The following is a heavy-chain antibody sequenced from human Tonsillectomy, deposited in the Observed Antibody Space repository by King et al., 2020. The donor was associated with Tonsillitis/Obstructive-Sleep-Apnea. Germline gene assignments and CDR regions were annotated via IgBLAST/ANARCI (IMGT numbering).Heavy chain of an antibody. J-gene: IGHJ6*03. D-gene: IGHD2-2*01. CDR3: GTNAGDYYYYMDV. Sequence: QVQLQQWGAGLLKPSETLSLTCGVYGGSFSGYYWSWIRQPPGKGLGWIGEINHSGSTDYNSSLKSRVTISRDTSKNQFSLRLTSVTAADTAVYYCGTNAGDYYYYMDVWGKGTTVTVSS. CDR2: INHSGST. CDR1: GGSFSGYY. V-gene: IGHV4-34*01.